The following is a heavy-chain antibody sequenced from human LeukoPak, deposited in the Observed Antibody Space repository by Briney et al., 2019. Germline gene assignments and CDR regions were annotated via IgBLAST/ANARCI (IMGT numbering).Heavy chain of an antibody. J-gene: IGHJ5*02. CDR2: ISYDGSHK. CDR1: GITFRSYG. D-gene: IGHD4-17*01. Sequence: GGSLRLACAASGITFRSYGMHWVRQAPGKGLEWVAVISYDGSHKYYADSVKGRFSISRDNSKNTLYLQMNSLRADDTAVYYCAKGARGDTVTSIVGLNWFDPWGQGTLVTVSS. CDR3: AKGARGDTVTSIVGLNWFDP. V-gene: IGHV3-30*18.